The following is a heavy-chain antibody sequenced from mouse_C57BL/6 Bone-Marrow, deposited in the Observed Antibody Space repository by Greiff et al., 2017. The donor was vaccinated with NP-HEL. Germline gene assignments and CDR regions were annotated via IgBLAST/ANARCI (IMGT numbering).Heavy chain of an antibody. CDR1: GYTFTDYY. CDR3: ARDKHDYDDDGIDY. Sequence: QVQLQQSGAELVRPGASVKLSCKASGYTFTDYYINWVKQRPGQGLEWIARIYPGSGNTYYNEKFKGKATLTAEKSSSTAYMQLSSLTSEDSAVYFCARDKHDYDDDGIDYWGQGTTLTVSS. CDR2: IYPGSGNT. J-gene: IGHJ2*01. D-gene: IGHD2-4*01. V-gene: IGHV1-76*01.